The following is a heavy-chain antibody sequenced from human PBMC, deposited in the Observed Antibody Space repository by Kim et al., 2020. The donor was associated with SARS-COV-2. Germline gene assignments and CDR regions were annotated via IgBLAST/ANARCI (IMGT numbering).Heavy chain of an antibody. Sequence: GGSLRLSCAASGFTFSNYCMHWVRQAPGKGLEWVAVISYDGSNKYYADSVKGRFTISRDKSKNSLYLQMNSLRAEDTAVYYCAKDEAKDIVVVGTGFDYWGQGTLVTVSS. D-gene: IGHD2-15*01. CDR2: ISYDGSNK. J-gene: IGHJ4*02. CDR3: AKDEAKDIVVVGTGFDY. CDR1: GFTFSNYC. V-gene: IGHV3-30*18.